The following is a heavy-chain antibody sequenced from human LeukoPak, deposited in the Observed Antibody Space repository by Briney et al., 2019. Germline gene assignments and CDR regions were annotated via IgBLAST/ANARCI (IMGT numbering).Heavy chain of an antibody. V-gene: IGHV4-4*02. CDR2: IHYRGGT. CDR3: ETPNDAFNI. Sequence: PSGTLSLTCAVSGGSISNENWWSWVRQPPGKGLEWIGEIHYRGGTNYNPSLRSRVTISVDTSKNQFSLKMTSVTAADPAVYYCETPNDAFNIWGQGTMVTVSS. J-gene: IGHJ3*02. CDR1: GGSISNENW.